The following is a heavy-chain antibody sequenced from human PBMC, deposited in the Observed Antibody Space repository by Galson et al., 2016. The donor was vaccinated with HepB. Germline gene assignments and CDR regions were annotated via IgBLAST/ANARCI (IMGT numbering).Heavy chain of an antibody. V-gene: IGHV3-11*01. CDR3: ARNKAVVVIASNAFDI. D-gene: IGHD3-22*01. CDR1: GFTFSDYY. Sequence: SLRLSCAVSGFTFSDYYMSWIRRAPGKGLEWISDISSSGSTISYADSVKGRFTIARDNAKNSLYLQMSSLRAEDTAVYYCARNKAVVVIASNAFDIWGQGTMDTVSS. CDR2: ISSSGSTI. J-gene: IGHJ3*02.